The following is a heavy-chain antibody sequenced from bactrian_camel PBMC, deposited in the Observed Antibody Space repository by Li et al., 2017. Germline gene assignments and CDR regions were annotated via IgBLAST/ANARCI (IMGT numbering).Heavy chain of an antibody. CDR1: GYTSKTYC. V-gene: IGHV3S53*01. CDR3: AAESRGGMWSDWSKWEN. Sequence: HVQLVESGGGSVQTGGSLTLSCALSGYTSKTYCMGWFRQAPGKQREGVAAIDTDGSTSYADSVKGRFTIPQDNAKNTVYLQMNSLKPEDSAMYYCAAESRGGMWSDWSKWENWGQGTQVTVS. D-gene: IGHD3*01. CDR2: IDTDGST. J-gene: IGHJ4*01.